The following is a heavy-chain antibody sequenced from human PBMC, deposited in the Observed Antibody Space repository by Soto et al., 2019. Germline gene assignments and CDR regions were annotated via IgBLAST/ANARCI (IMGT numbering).Heavy chain of an antibody. V-gene: IGHV3-30*18. CDR1: GFTFSSYA. D-gene: IGHD2-15*01. CDR3: AKDIRTAPGGPGF. Sequence: QVQLVESGGGVVQPGRSLRLSCAASGFTFSSYAMHWVRQAPGKGLEWVAIISYNGNNKYYAGSVKGRFTISRDNSKNTLYLQMDSLRAEDTAVYYCAKDIRTAPGGPGFWGQGTLVTVSS. J-gene: IGHJ4*02. CDR2: ISYNGNNK.